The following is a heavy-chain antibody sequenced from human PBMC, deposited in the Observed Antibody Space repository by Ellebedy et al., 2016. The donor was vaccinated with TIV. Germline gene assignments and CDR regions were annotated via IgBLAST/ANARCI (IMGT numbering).Heavy chain of an antibody. CDR3: ARASSRLGGVYY. CDR1: GFTISSNY. Sequence: GRSLRLSXAASGFTISSNYMNWVRQAPGKGLEWVSIIYSGGTTYYANSVKGRFTISRDNSKNTLYLQMNSLRVEDTAVYYCARASSRLGGVYYWGQGILVTVSS. V-gene: IGHV3-66*01. CDR2: IYSGGTT. D-gene: IGHD6-19*01. J-gene: IGHJ4*02.